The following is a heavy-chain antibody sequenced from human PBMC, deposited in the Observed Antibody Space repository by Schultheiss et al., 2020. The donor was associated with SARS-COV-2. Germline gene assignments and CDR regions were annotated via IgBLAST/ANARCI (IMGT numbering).Heavy chain of an antibody. D-gene: IGHD3-22*01. Sequence: GGSLRLSCAASGFTFSSYWMHWVRQAPGKGLVWVSRINSDGSSTSYADSVKGRFTISRDNAKNTLYLQMNSLRAEDTAVYYCARSPNYYDIAFDYWGQGTLVTVSS. CDR3: ARSPNYYDIAFDY. CDR1: GFTFSSYW. J-gene: IGHJ4*02. CDR2: INSDGSST. V-gene: IGHV3-74*01.